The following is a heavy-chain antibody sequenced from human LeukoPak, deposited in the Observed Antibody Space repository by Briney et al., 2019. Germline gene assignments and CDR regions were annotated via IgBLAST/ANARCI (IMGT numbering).Heavy chain of an antibody. CDR1: GGTFSSYA. CDR2: INPNSGGT. Sequence: GSSVKVSCKASGGTFSSYAISWVRQAPGQGLEWMGWINPNSGGTNYAQKFQGRVTMTRDTSISTAYMELSRLRSDDTAVYYCAREKEKSGYSGNWWPWGQGTLVTVSS. J-gene: IGHJ5*02. V-gene: IGHV1-2*02. D-gene: IGHD5-12*01. CDR3: AREKEKSGYSGNWWP.